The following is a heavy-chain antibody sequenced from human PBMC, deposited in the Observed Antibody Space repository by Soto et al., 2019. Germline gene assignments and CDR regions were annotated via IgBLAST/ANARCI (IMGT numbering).Heavy chain of an antibody. CDR1: GGTFSSYA. D-gene: IGHD3-10*01. V-gene: IGHV1-69*13. CDR2: IIPIFGTA. CDR3: ARPTMVRGARYYYYYGMDV. Sequence: SVKVSCKASGGTFSSYAISWVRQAPGQGLEWMGGIIPIFGTANYAQKFQGRVTITADESTSTAYMELSSLRSEDTAVYYCARPTMVRGARYYYYYGMDVWGQGTTVTVSS. J-gene: IGHJ6*02.